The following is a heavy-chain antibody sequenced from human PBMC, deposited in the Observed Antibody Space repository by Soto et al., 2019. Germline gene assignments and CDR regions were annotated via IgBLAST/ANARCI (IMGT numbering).Heavy chain of an antibody. CDR2: ISWNSDSL. Sequence: PGGSLRLSCAASGFIFDDYAMYWVRQAPGKGLEWVSSISWNSDSLVYADSVKGRFTISRDNAKNSLYLQMNNLRAEDTALYYCAKDSYSSSGSDNWFDPWGQGTLVTVSS. V-gene: IGHV3-9*01. CDR3: AKDSYSSSGSDNWFDP. J-gene: IGHJ5*02. D-gene: IGHD6-6*01. CDR1: GFIFDDYA.